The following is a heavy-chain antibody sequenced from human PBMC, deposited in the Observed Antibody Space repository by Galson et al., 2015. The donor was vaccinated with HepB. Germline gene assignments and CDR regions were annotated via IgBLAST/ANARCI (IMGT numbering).Heavy chain of an antibody. J-gene: IGHJ4*02. CDR2: IKNKIDGEAT. V-gene: IGHV3-15*01. Sequence: SLRLSCAASGFTFSSAWMNWVRQAPGKGLEWIGRIKNKIDGEATDYSAPVKGRFTISRDDSESTLYLQMNSLKAEDTAVYYCSTGDAGYDHDGYWGQGTLVTVSS. D-gene: IGHD5-12*01. CDR1: GFTFSSAW. CDR3: STGDAGYDHDGY.